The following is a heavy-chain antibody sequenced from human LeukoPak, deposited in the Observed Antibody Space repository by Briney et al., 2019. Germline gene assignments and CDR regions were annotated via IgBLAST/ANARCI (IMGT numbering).Heavy chain of an antibody. V-gene: IGHV3-33*01. J-gene: IGHJ4*02. D-gene: IGHD6-13*01. CDR2: IWYDGSNK. Sequence: GGSLRLSCAASGFTFSSYGMHWVRQAPGKGLEWVAVIWYDGSNKYYADSVKGRFTISRDNSKNTLYLQMNSLRAEDTAVYYCARDGIEAVAFDYWGQGTLVTVSS. CDR1: GFTFSSYG. CDR3: ARDGIEAVAFDY.